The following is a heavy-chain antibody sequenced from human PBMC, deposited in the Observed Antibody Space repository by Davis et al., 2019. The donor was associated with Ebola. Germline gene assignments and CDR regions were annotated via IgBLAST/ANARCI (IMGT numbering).Heavy chain of an antibody. CDR1: GFTFSNYA. V-gene: IGHV3-30*14. Sequence: GESLKISCAASGFTFSNYAMNWVRQAPGKGLEWVAVISYDGSNEYYADSVKGRFTVSRDNAKNSLSLQMNSLRAEDTAVYYCVRDPALVVTGGGWFFGLWGRGTLVTVSS. J-gene: IGHJ2*01. CDR3: VRDPALVVTGGGWFFGL. CDR2: ISYDGSNE. D-gene: IGHD2-21*02.